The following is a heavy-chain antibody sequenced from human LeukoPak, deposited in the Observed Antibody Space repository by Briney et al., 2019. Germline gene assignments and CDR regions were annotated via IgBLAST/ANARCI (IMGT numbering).Heavy chain of an antibody. V-gene: IGHV4-39*01. CDR3: ARLPSVYRGAFDY. Sequence: SETPSLTCTVSGGSISSSSYYWGWIRQPPGKGLEWIGSIYYSGSTYYNPSLKSRVTISVDTSKNQFSLKLSSVTAADTAVYYCARLPSVYRGAFDYWGQGTLVTVSS. CDR2: IYYSGST. J-gene: IGHJ4*02. CDR1: GGSISSSSYY. D-gene: IGHD3-10*01.